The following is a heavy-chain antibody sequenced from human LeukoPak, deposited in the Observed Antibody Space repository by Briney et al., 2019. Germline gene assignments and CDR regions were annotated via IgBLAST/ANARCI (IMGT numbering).Heavy chain of an antibody. V-gene: IGHV3-21*01. CDR1: GFTFSSYS. Sequence: GESLKISCAASGFTFSSYSMNWVRQAPGKGLEWVSSISSSSSYIYYADSVKGRFTISRDNAKNSLYLQMNSLRAEDTAVYYCAREGCSSTSCYDYWGQGTLVTVSS. CDR2: ISSSSSYI. J-gene: IGHJ4*02. CDR3: AREGCSSTSCYDY. D-gene: IGHD2-2*01.